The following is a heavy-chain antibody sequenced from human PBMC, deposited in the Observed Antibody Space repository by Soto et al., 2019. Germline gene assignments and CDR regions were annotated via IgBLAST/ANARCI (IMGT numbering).Heavy chain of an antibody. J-gene: IGHJ4*02. V-gene: IGHV3-23*01. Sequence: GGSLRLSCATSGFTFSTYAMTWVRQAPGKGLDWVSVISGTNNNTWYADSVKGRFTISRDNSKNTLYLQMSSLRAEDTAVYYCARDYFEDFWGQGTLVTVSS. CDR3: ARDYFEDF. CDR2: ISGTNNNT. CDR1: GFTFSTYA. D-gene: IGHD3-22*01.